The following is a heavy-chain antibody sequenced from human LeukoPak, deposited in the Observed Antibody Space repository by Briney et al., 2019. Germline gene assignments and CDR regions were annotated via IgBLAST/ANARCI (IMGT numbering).Heavy chain of an antibody. CDR3: ARGGEQQLDNWFDP. J-gene: IGHJ5*02. Sequence: SETLSLTCTVSGGSISIYHWSWIRQPAGKGLEWIGRIFTSGSTSYNPSLKSRVTISVDKSKNQFSLKLSSVTAADTAVYYCARGGEQQLDNWFDPWGQGTLVTVSS. CDR1: GGSISIYH. D-gene: IGHD6-13*01. V-gene: IGHV4-4*07. CDR2: IFTSGST.